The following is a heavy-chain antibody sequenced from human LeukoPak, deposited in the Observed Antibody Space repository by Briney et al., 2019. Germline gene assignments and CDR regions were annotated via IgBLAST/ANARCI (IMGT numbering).Heavy chain of an antibody. J-gene: IGHJ6*03. V-gene: IGHV4-59*11. Sequence: SEILDLIWTVTVGSIISHYWTLIRQPPPNPLYCIWFLYSSWGTNYNPSLKSRVTISVDTSKNQFSLKLSSVTAADTAVYYCARGQTMVRGVIITPSYYYMDVWGKGTTVTVSS. D-gene: IGHD3-10*01. CDR1: VGSIISHY. CDR3: ARGQTMVRGVIITPSYYYMDV. CDR2: LYSSWGT.